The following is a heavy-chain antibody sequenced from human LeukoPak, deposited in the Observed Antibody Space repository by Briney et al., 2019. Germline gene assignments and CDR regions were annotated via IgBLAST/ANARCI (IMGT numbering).Heavy chain of an antibody. V-gene: IGHV3-23*01. D-gene: IGHD3-10*01. Sequence: GGSLRLSCAASGFTFSSYAMSWVRQAPGKGLEWVSAISGSGGSTYYADSVKGRFTISRDNSKNTLYLQMNSLRAEDTAVYYCAKASPVYYYGSGSYPHFDYWGQGTLVTVSS. CDR3: AKASPVYYYGSGSYPHFDY. CDR2: ISGSGGST. J-gene: IGHJ4*02. CDR1: GFTFSSYA.